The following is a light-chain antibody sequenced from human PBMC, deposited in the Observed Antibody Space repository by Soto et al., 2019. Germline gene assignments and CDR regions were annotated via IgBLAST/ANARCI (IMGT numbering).Light chain of an antibody. Sequence: EIVLTQSPATLSLSPGERATLSCRASQSVGSYLAWYQQKPGQAPRLLIYDASNRATGIPARFSGSGSGTDFTLTISRLEPEDFAVYYCHQYGSSPSTFGQGTKVEIK. CDR3: HQYGSSPST. CDR1: QSVGSY. J-gene: IGKJ1*01. CDR2: DAS. V-gene: IGKV3-20*01.